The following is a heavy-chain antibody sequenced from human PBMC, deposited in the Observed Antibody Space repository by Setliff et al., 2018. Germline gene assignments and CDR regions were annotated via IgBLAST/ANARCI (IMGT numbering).Heavy chain of an antibody. J-gene: IGHJ4*02. D-gene: IGHD3-3*01. V-gene: IGHV4-38-2*01. CDR2: IYYSGST. Sequence: KTSETLSLTCAVSGYSISSGYYWSWIRQHPGKGLEWIGYIYYSGSTYYNPSLKSRVTISVDTSKNQFSLKLSSVTAADTAVYYCASRATYYNFWSGYYLYWGQGTLVTVSS. CDR3: ASRATYYNFWSGYYLY. CDR1: GYSISSGYY.